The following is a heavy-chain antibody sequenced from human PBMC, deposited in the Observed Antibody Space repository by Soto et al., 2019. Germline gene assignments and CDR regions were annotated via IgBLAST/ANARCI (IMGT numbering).Heavy chain of an antibody. J-gene: IGHJ4*02. D-gene: IGHD2-2*01. Sequence: SETLSLTCSVPGYLISSGYSWGWIRQTPGKGLEWLGSIDYSGRTYYNPSLKSRVSTSVDLSKNQFSLNLRSVTAADTAVYFCAREPEVCSSTNCHFDYWGQGALVTVS. CDR2: IDYSGRT. CDR1: GYLISSGYS. V-gene: IGHV4-38-2*02. CDR3: AREPEVCSSTNCHFDY.